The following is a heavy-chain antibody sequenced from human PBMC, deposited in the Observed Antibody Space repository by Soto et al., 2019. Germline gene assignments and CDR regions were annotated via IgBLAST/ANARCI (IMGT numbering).Heavy chain of an antibody. V-gene: IGHV4-30-2*01. J-gene: IGHJ4*02. D-gene: IGHD3-10*01. CDR3: AAGGGLPWYY. Sequence: NPSETLSLTCAVSGGSISSGGYSWSWIRQPPGKGLEWIGYIYHSGSTYYNPSLKSRVTISVDRSKNQFSLKLSSVTAADTAVYYCAAGGGLPWYYWGQGTLVTVSS. CDR2: IYHSGST. CDR1: GGSISSGGYS.